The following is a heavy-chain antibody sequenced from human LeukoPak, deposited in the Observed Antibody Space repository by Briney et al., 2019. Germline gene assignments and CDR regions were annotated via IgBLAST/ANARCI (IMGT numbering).Heavy chain of an antibody. Sequence: SQTLSLTCAISGDSFSSNSAAWNWIRQSPSRGLEWLGRTYYRSKLYNDYAVSVKSRIAINPDTSKNQFSLQLNSVTPEDTAVYYCARDQSEGYSGYDHYYYGMDVWGQGTTVTVSS. J-gene: IGHJ6*02. V-gene: IGHV6-1*01. D-gene: IGHD5-12*01. CDR1: GDSFSSNSAA. CDR3: ARDQSEGYSGYDHYYYGMDV. CDR2: TYYRSKLYN.